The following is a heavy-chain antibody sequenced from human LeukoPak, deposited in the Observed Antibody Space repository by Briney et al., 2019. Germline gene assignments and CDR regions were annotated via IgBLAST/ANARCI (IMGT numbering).Heavy chain of an antibody. V-gene: IGHV1-69*13. J-gene: IGHJ4*02. CDR2: IIPIFGTA. CDR3: AKGGSGEDLDFDY. Sequence: ASVKVSCKASGGTFSSYAISWVRQAPGQGLEWMGGIIPIFGTANYAQKFQGRVTITADESTSTAYMELSSLRSEDTAVYYCAKGGSGEDLDFDYWGQGTLVTVSS. CDR1: GGTFSSYA. D-gene: IGHD1-26*01.